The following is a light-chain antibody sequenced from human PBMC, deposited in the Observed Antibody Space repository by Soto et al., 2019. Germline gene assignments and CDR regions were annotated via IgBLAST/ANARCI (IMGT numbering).Light chain of an antibody. V-gene: IGLV2-23*01. Sequence: QSVLTQPASVSGSPGQSITISCTGTVGLVSWYQQHPGKVPKLIIYDDTKRPSGVSSRFSGSKSGNTASLTISGLQTEDEADYYCCLYVGARTYVFGSGTKVTV. CDR2: DDT. CDR1: VGL. J-gene: IGLJ1*01. CDR3: CLYVGARTYV.